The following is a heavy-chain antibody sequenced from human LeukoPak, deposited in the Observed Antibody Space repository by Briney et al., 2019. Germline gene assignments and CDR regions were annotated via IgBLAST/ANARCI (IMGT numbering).Heavy chain of an antibody. Sequence: PSETLSLTCAVYGASFSGYYWSWLRQPPGKGLEWIGEINHSGSTNYNPSLKSRVTISVDTSKNQFSLKLSSVTAADTAIYYCARDFSSSSTVYYYYYMDVWGKGTTVTVSS. V-gene: IGHV4-34*01. CDR3: ARDFSSSSTVYYYYYMDV. D-gene: IGHD6-6*01. CDR2: INHSGST. J-gene: IGHJ6*03. CDR1: GASFSGYY.